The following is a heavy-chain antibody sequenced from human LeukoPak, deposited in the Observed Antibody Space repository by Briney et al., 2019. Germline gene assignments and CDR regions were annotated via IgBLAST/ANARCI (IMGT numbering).Heavy chain of an antibody. CDR2: MNPSSGNT. Sequence: GASVKVSCKASGYTFTSYDINWVRQATGQGLEWMGWMNPSSGNTGYAQKFQGRVTMTRNTSISTAYMELSSLRSDDTAVYYCARARSSGWYDDFDYWGQGTLVTVSS. D-gene: IGHD6-19*01. CDR1: GYTFTSYD. V-gene: IGHV1-8*01. J-gene: IGHJ4*02. CDR3: ARARSSGWYDDFDY.